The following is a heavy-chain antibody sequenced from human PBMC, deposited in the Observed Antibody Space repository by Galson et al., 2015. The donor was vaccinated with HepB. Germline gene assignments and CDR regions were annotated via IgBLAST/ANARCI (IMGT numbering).Heavy chain of an antibody. CDR1: GFTFSSYA. J-gene: IGHJ4*02. CDR2: ISGSGGST. V-gene: IGHV3-23*01. CDR3: AKPQPPHCSSTSCYVSAPSSGGTFDY. Sequence: SLRLSCAASGFTFSSYAMSWVRQAPGKGLEWVSAISGSGGSTYYADSVKGRFTISRDNSKNTLYLQMNSLRAEDTAVYYCAKPQPPHCSSTSCYVSAPSSGGTFDYWGQGTLVTVSS. D-gene: IGHD2-2*01.